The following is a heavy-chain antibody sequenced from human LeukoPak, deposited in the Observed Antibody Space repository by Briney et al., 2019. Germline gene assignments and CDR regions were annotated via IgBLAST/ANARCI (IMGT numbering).Heavy chain of an antibody. D-gene: IGHD6-19*01. CDR1: GGSISSGSYY. Sequence: SETLSLTCTVSGGSISSGSYYWSWIRQPAGKGLEWIGRIYTSGSTNYNPSLKSRVTISVDTSKNQFSLKLSSVTAADTAVYYCARDIAVAGTADWYFDLWGRGTLVTVSS. V-gene: IGHV4-61*02. CDR3: ARDIAVAGTADWYFDL. CDR2: IYTSGST. J-gene: IGHJ2*01.